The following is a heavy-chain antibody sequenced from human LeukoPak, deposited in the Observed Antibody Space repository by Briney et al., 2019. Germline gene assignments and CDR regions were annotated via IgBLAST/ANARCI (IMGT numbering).Heavy chain of an antibody. CDR2: MYYSGST. Sequence: SETLSLTCTVSGGSIAGFYWSWFRQSPGKGLEWIGYMYYSGSTYYNPSLKSRVSVSVDTSKNQFSLKLSSVTAADTAVYYCARAGYDILTGYCGAFDIWGQGTMVIVSS. J-gene: IGHJ3*02. CDR3: ARAGYDILTGYCGAFDI. D-gene: IGHD3-9*01. V-gene: IGHV4-59*12. CDR1: GGSIAGFY.